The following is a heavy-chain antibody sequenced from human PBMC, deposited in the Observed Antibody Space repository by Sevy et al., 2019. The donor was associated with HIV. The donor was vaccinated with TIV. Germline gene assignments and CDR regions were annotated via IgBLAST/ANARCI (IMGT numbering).Heavy chain of an antibody. D-gene: IGHD3-10*01. CDR3: ACVKARGRGYS. CDR2: IYYNGHI. J-gene: IGHJ4*02. V-gene: IGHV4-59*08. CDR1: GGSITSLY. Sequence: SETLSLTCTVSGGSITSLYWNWIRQPPGKGLEWIANIYYNGHINYNPSLKSRVTLSLDTSKNQFSLRLSSVTAADTAMYYCACVKARGRGYSWGQGTLVTVSS.